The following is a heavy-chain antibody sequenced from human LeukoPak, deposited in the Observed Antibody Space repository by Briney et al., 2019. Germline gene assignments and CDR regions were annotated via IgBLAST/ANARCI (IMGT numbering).Heavy chain of an antibody. CDR3: ARHTSALSHDF. CDR2: IYPADSDT. Sequence: GESLKISCQGSGYSFDNYWIAWVRQMPGKGLELMGVIYPADSDTKYSPSLQGQVTISADKSINTAYMQWSSLKASDTAIYYCARHTSALSHDFWGQGTLVNVSS. J-gene: IGHJ4*02. D-gene: IGHD3-10*01. V-gene: IGHV5-51*01. CDR1: GYSFDNYW.